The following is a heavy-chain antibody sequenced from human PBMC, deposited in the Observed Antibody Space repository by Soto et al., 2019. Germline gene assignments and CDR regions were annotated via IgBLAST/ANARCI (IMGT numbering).Heavy chain of an antibody. CDR1: GFTFSSYG. Sequence: GGSLRLSCAASGFTFSSYGMHWVRQAPGKGLEWVAVISYDGSNKYYADSVKGRFTISRDNSKNTLYLQMNSLRAEDTAVYYCAKDGFRYQPSYYMDVWGKGTTVTVSS. CDR2: ISYDGSNK. CDR3: AKDGFRYQPSYYMDV. J-gene: IGHJ6*03. D-gene: IGHD2-2*01. V-gene: IGHV3-30*18.